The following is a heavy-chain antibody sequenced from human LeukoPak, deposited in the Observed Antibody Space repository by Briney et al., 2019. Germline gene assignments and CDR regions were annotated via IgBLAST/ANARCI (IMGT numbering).Heavy chain of an antibody. CDR1: GSTFSGHL. V-gene: IGHV3-30*01. CDR3: AREGDRHFTFDY. D-gene: IGHD2/OR15-2a*01. J-gene: IGHJ4*02. Sequence: GGSLRLSCAASGSTFSGHLLHWVRQAPGKGLEWVGGTAYDGAEKYYADSVRGRFAISRDNSKSTVYLEMNSLRPEDAAVYYCAREGDRHFTFDYWGRGTLVTVSS. CDR2: TAYDGAEK.